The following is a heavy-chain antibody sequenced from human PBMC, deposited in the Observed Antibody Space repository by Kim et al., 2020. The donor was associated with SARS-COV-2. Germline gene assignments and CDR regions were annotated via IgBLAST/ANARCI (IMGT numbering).Heavy chain of an antibody. D-gene: IGHD1-1*01. CDR1: GFSFSSYA. CDR3: ASYNWNDVDY. J-gene: IGHJ4*02. CDR2: ISTGGDST. V-gene: IGHV3-23*01. Sequence: GGSLRLSCAASGFSFSSYAMSWVRQAPGKGLEWVSLISTGGDSTYYADSAKGRFTISRDNSKTTLYLQMNSLRVEDTAVYYCASYNWNDVDYWGQGSLVT.